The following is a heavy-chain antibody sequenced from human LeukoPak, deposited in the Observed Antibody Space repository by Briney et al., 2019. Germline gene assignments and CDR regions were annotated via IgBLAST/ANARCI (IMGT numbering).Heavy chain of an antibody. Sequence: GGSLRLSCAASGFTFSSYGMHWVRQAPGKGLEWVAFIRFDGSNKYYAGSVKGRFTTSRDDSKNTLYLQMNSLRAEDSAVYYCAKDGGRYGPPPRSGWYEVDYWGQGTLVTVSS. J-gene: IGHJ4*02. CDR3: AKDGGRYGPPPRSGWYEVDY. V-gene: IGHV3-30*02. CDR1: GFTFSSYG. D-gene: IGHD6-19*01. CDR2: IRFDGSNK.